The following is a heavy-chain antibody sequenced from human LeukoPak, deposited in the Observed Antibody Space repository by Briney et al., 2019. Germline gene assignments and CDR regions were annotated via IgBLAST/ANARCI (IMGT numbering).Heavy chain of an antibody. CDR3: ARAIDGYNSDY. Sequence: ASETLSLTCTVSGGSISSYYWSWIRQPPGKGLEWIGYIYTSGSTNYNPSLKSRVTISVDTSKNQFSLKLSSVTAADTAVYYCARAIDGYNSDYWGQGTLVTVSS. D-gene: IGHD5-24*01. J-gene: IGHJ4*02. CDR1: GGSISSYY. CDR2: IYTSGST. V-gene: IGHV4-4*09.